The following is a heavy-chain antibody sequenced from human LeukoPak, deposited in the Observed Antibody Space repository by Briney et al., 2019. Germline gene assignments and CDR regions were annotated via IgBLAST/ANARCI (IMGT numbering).Heavy chain of an antibody. J-gene: IGHJ4*02. D-gene: IGHD3-22*01. CDR2: IWYDGGNK. CDR3: AVYDSSGYYHGY. CDR1: GFTFSSYG. V-gene: IGHV3-33*01. Sequence: GGSLRLSCAASGFTFSSYGMHWVRQAPGKGLEWVAVIWYDGGNKYYADSVKGRFTISRDNSKNTLYLQMNSLRAEDTAVYYCAVYDSSGYYHGYWGQGTLVTVSS.